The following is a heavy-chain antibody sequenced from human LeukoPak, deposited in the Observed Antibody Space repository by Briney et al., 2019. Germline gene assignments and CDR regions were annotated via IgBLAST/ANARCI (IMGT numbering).Heavy chain of an antibody. Sequence: VRSLRLSCAASGFTFTSYGMHSVRQAPGKGLWRVAFIRYEGSTKYYADSVKGRFTISRDNSKNTLYLQMNSLRAEDTAVYYCAKREGYCSSTSCFNDYYYYGMDVWGQGTTVTVSS. D-gene: IGHD2-2*01. CDR2: IRYEGSTK. V-gene: IGHV3-30*02. J-gene: IGHJ6*02. CDR1: GFTFTSYG. CDR3: AKREGYCSSTSCFNDYYYYGMDV.